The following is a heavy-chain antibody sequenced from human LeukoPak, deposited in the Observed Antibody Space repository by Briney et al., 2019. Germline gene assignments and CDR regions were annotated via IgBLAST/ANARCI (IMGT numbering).Heavy chain of an antibody. CDR2: IYTSGST. CDR1: GGSISSGSYY. V-gene: IGHV4-61*02. CDR3: ARRYCSSTSCFLGFDY. D-gene: IGHD2-2*01. J-gene: IGHJ4*02. Sequence: SSETLSLTCTASGGSISSGSYYWSWIRQPAGKGLEWIGRIYTSGSTNYNPSLKSRVTISVDTSKNQFSLKLSSVTAADTAVYYCARRYCSSTSCFLGFDYWGRGTLVTVSS.